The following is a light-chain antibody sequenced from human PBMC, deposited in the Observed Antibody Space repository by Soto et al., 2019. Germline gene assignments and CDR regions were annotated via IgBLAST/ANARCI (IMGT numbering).Light chain of an antibody. CDR1: SSDVGGYNF. V-gene: IGLV2-14*03. J-gene: IGLJ3*02. CDR2: DVS. Sequence: QSVLTQPASVSGSSGESITISCTGTSSDVGGYNFVSWYQQHPGKAPKLMIYDVSSRPSGVSNRFSGSKSGNTASLTISGLQAEDEGDYYCSSYASSSTVVFGAGTKLTV. CDR3: SSYASSSTVV.